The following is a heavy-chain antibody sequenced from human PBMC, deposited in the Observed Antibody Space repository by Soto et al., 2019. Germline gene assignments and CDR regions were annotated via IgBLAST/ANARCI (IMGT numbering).Heavy chain of an antibody. D-gene: IGHD1-26*01. J-gene: IGHJ4*02. CDR3: ATTFSVGGAGYYFDF. V-gene: IGHV3-53*02. CDR2: VYSGGTT. Sequence: EVQVVETGGDLVQPGGSLRLSCAASGFSVSSSHMNWVRQAPGKGLEWVSAVYSGGTTYYADSVKGRFTISRDKSTNTLYLQMSSLGAEDTAVYYCATTFSVGGAGYYFDFRGQGTVVTVSS. CDR1: GFSVSSSH.